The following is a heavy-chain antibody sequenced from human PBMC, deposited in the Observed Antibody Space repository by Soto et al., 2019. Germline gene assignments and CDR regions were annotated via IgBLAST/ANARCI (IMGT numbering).Heavy chain of an antibody. V-gene: IGHV4-4*02. CDR2: IYHSGST. CDR3: ARGYCGGDCYANWYFDL. J-gene: IGHJ2*01. CDR1: GGSISSSNW. D-gene: IGHD2-21*02. Sequence: QVQLQESGPGLVKPSGTLSLTCAVSGGSISSSNWWSWVRQPPGKGLEWIGEIYHSGSTNYNPSLKSRVTISVDKSKNQFSLKLSSVTAAATAVYYCARGYCGGDCYANWYFDLWGRGTLVTVSS.